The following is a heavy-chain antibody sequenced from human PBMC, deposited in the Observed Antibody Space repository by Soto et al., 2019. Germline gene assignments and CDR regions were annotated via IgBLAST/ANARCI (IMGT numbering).Heavy chain of an antibody. CDR2: INAGNGNT. Sequence: AASVKVSCKASGYTSTSYAMHWVRQAPGQRLEWMGWINAGNGNTKYSQKFQGRVTITRDTSASTAYMELSSLRSEDTAVYYCARSNKLLWFGELLYFDYWGQGTLVTVSS. J-gene: IGHJ4*02. V-gene: IGHV1-3*01. D-gene: IGHD3-10*01. CDR1: GYTSTSYA. CDR3: ARSNKLLWFGELLYFDY.